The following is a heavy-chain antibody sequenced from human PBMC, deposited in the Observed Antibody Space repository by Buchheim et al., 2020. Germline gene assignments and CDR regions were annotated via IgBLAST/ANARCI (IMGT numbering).Heavy chain of an antibody. CDR1: GFTFRNHA. CDR2: ITGSGDNT. CDR3: ARGSGRYGMEV. V-gene: IGHV3-23*01. Sequence: EVQLLESGGDSGQPGGSLRLSCAASGFTFRNHAMTWVRQAPGKGLEWVSTITGSGDNTKYADSVKGRFTISRDNSQNTLYAEMNSLRVEDTAVYYCARGSGRYGMEVWGRGTT. J-gene: IGHJ6*02. D-gene: IGHD3-10*01.